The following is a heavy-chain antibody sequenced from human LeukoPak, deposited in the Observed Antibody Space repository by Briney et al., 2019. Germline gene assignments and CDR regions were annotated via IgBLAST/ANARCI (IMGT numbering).Heavy chain of an antibody. CDR3: ASHYYGSGTYYHFDS. CDR2: ISPYNGNT. CDR1: DYTFASYG. V-gene: IGHV1-18*01. Sequence: ASVKVSCKTSDYTFASYGVSWVRQAPGQGLEWMAWISPYNGNTNYAQKLQGRVTLTTDTSTSTAYMELRSLRSDDTAVYYCASHYYGSGTYYHFDSWGQGTLVTVSS. D-gene: IGHD3-10*01. J-gene: IGHJ4*02.